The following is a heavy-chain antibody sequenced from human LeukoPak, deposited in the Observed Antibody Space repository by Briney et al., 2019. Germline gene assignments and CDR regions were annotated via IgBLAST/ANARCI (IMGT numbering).Heavy chain of an antibody. CDR1: GFTFSSYE. CDR3: ARATIFGVVWD. J-gene: IGHJ4*02. D-gene: IGHD3-3*01. Sequence: GGSLRLSCAASGFTFSSYEMNWVRQAPGKGLEWVSYISSSGSTIYYADSVKGRFTISRDNAKNSLYLQMNSLRAEDTAVYYCARATIFGVVWDWGQGTLVTVSS. CDR2: ISSSGSTI. V-gene: IGHV3-48*03.